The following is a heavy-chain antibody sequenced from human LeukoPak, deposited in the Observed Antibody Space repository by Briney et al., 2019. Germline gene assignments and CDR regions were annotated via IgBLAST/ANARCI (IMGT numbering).Heavy chain of an antibody. Sequence: SETLSLTCTVSGVSISSSNSYWGWIRQPPGKGLEWIGSIYYSGNTYYNASLKSQVSISIDTSKNQFSLRLTSVTAADTAVYYCARAVYCSGGGCFWYFDLWGRGTLVTVSS. V-gene: IGHV4-39*01. CDR1: GVSISSSNSY. CDR2: IYYSGNT. J-gene: IGHJ2*01. CDR3: ARAVYCSGGGCFWYFDL. D-gene: IGHD2-15*01.